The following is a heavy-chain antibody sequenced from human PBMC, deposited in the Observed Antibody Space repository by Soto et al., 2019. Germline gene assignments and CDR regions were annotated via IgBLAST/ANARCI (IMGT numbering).Heavy chain of an antibody. CDR2: ISSSGGST. CDR3: AKYQPMIQPRPYFDW. CDR1: GFTFSSYA. V-gene: IGHV3-23*01. J-gene: IGHJ4*02. D-gene: IGHD3-16*01. Sequence: EVPLLESGGDLIQPGGSLRLSCAASGFTFSSYAMSWVRQAPGKGLGWVSAISSSGGSTFYADSVKGRFTISRDNSRITLYLQRNSLRAEDTAIYYCAKYQPMIQPRPYFDWWGQGTLVTVSS.